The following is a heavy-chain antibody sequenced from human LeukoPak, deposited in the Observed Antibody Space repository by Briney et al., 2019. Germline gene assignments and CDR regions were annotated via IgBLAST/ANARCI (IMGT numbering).Heavy chain of an antibody. CDR3: ARDLARYSSGWYGLDAFDI. Sequence: SETLSLTCAVYGGSFSGYYWSWIRQPPGKGLEWIGYIYYSGSTNYNPSLKSRVTISVDTSKNQFSLKLSSVTAADTAVYYCARDLARYSSGWYGLDAFDIWGQGTMVTVSS. V-gene: IGHV4-59*01. CDR1: GGSFSGYY. D-gene: IGHD6-19*01. CDR2: IYYSGST. J-gene: IGHJ3*02.